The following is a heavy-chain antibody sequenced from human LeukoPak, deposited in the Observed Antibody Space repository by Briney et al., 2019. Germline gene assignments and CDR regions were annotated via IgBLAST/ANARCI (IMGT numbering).Heavy chain of an antibody. CDR3: AKDYSDSSGYFRVPHVFHF. CDR2: IRYDRRNQ. CDR1: GFTFSSYG. J-gene: IGHJ4*02. V-gene: IGHV3-30*02. D-gene: IGHD3-22*01. Sequence: GGSLRLSCAASGFTFSSYGMHWVRQAPGKGLEWVAFIRYDRRNQYYADSVKGRFTISRDNSKNTLYLQMNSLRAEDTAVYYCAKDYSDSSGYFRVPHVFHFWGQGTLVTVSS.